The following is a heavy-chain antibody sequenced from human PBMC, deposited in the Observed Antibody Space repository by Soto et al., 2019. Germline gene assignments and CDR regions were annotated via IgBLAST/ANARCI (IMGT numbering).Heavy chain of an antibody. CDR3: ARGRYCLTGRCFPNWFDS. D-gene: IGHD2-15*01. V-gene: IGHV4-30-4*01. CDR2: IYKSATT. Sequence: SETLSLTCSVSGDSISTVDYFWDWIRQPPGQALEYIGYIYKSATTYYNPSFESRVAISLDTSKSQFSLNVTSVTAADTAVYFCARGRYCLTGRCFPNWFDSWGQGTLVTVSS. CDR1: GDSISTVDYF. J-gene: IGHJ5*01.